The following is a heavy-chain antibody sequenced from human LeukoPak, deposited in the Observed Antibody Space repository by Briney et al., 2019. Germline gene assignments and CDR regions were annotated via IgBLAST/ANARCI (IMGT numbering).Heavy chain of an antibody. D-gene: IGHD6-13*01. CDR2: IKQDGSEK. CDR3: AREWQGGIAAAGTRIEGDY. Sequence: GGSLRLSCAVSGFSVSGYWMTWVRQAPGKGLEWVANIKQDGSEKNYVDSVKGRFTISRGNAENSLFLQMNSLRVEDTAVYYCAREWQGGIAAAGTRIEGDYWGQGTLVAVSS. CDR1: GFSVSGYW. J-gene: IGHJ4*02. V-gene: IGHV3-7*01.